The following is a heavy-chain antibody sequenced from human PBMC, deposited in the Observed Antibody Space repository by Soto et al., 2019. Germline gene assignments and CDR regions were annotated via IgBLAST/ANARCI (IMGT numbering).Heavy chain of an antibody. CDR1: GVNFISYA. V-gene: IGHV3-30-3*01. Sequence: GGPQRLSYAASGVNFISYAMHWVSQAPGKGLEWVAVISYDGSNSYYADSVKGRFTISRDNSTNTLYLQMNSLRAEDTAVYYCARDREYSNGLMMSWFDPWGQGTLVPVSS. J-gene: IGHJ5*02. CDR2: ISYDGSNS. D-gene: IGHD5-18*01. CDR3: ARDREYSNGLMMSWFDP.